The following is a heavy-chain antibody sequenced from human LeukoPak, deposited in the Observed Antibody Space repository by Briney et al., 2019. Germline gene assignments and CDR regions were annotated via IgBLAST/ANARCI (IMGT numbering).Heavy chain of an antibody. J-gene: IGHJ4*02. CDR1: GGSISSSSYY. V-gene: IGHV4-61*02. D-gene: IGHD3-3*01. CDR2: IYTSGST. Sequence: SETLSLTCTVSGGSISSSSYYWSWIRQPAGKGLEWIGRIYTSGSTNYNPSLKSRVTISVDTSKNQFSLKLSSVTAADTAVYYCARDNNDFWSGYYTFDNWGQGTLVTVSS. CDR3: ARDNNDFWSGYYTFDN.